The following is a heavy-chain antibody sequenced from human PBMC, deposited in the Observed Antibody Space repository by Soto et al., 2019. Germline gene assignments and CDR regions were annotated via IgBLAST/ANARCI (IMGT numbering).Heavy chain of an antibody. CDR1: GGTFSSYA. Sequence: SVKVSCKASGGTFSSYAISWVRQAPGQGLEWMGGIIPIFGTANYAQKFQGRVTITADESTSTAYMELSSLRSEDTAVYYCARVGGNYDYYYGIDVWGQGTTVTVSS. CDR2: IIPIFGTA. J-gene: IGHJ6*02. D-gene: IGHD2-21*02. V-gene: IGHV1-69*13. CDR3: ARVGGNYDYYYGIDV.